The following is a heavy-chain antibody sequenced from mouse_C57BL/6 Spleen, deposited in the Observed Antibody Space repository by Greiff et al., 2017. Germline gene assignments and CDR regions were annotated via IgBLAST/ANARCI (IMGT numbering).Heavy chain of an antibody. Sequence: EVQLVESEGGLVQPGSSMKLSCTASGFTFSDYYMAWVRQVPEKGLEWVANINYDGSSTYYLDSLKSRFIISRDNAKNILYLQMSSLKSEDTATYYCAREGVYYGNSYYLDYWGQGTTLTVSS. CDR2: INYDGSST. V-gene: IGHV5-16*01. CDR1: GFTFSDYY. CDR3: AREGVYYGNSYYLDY. D-gene: IGHD2-1*01. J-gene: IGHJ2*01.